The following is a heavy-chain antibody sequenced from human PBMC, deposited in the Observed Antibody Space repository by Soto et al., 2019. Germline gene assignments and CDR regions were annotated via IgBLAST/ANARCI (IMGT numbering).Heavy chain of an antibody. Sequence: QVQLVQSGAEVKKPGSSVKVSCKASGGTFSSYTISWVRQAPGQGLEWMGRIIPILGIANYAQKFQGRVKIAADKSTSTAYMELSSLRSEDTAVYYCARVRVVVVPGSTAFGPWGQGTLGTVSS. J-gene: IGHJ5*02. D-gene: IGHD2-2*01. CDR2: IIPILGIA. CDR1: GGTFSSYT. V-gene: IGHV1-69*02. CDR3: ARVRVVVVPGSTAFGP.